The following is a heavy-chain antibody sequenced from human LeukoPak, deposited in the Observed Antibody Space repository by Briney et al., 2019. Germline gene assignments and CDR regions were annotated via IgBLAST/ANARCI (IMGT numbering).Heavy chain of an antibody. V-gene: IGHV4-59*01. D-gene: IGHD5-18*01. J-gene: IGHJ5*02. Sequence: SETLSLTCSVSVGYISTYYWSWIRQSPGKGLEWIGYIHYSGNTNYSPSLRSRVTLSVDTSKNQFSLKLSSVTAADTAVYYCARSYPRDTAMVTVGWFDPWGQGTLVTVSS. CDR3: ARSYPRDTAMVTVGWFDP. CDR1: VGYISTYY. CDR2: IHYSGNT.